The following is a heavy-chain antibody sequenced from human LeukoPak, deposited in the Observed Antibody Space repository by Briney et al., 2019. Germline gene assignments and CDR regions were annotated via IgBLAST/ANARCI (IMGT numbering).Heavy chain of an antibody. Sequence: ASVKVSCKASGGTFSSYAISWVRQAPGQGLEWMGRIIPILGIANYAQKFQGRVTITADKSTSTAYMELSSLRSEDTAVYYCAREDDGDYVGHWFDPWGQGTLVTVSS. CDR3: AREDDGDYVGHWFDP. CDR2: IIPILGIA. D-gene: IGHD4-17*01. V-gene: IGHV1-69*04. J-gene: IGHJ5*02. CDR1: GGTFSSYA.